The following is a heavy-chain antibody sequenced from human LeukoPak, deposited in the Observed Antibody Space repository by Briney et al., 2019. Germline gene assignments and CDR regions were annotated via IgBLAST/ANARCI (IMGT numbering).Heavy chain of an antibody. V-gene: IGHV3-23*01. CDR3: ARNPYDILTGFYKIPGGFDF. D-gene: IGHD3-9*01. Sequence: GGSLRLSCAASGFTFSSYGMTWVRQAPGKGLEWVSDISGSGGSTYYADSVKGRFTISRDNSKNTLYLQMNSLRAEDTAVYYCARNPYDILTGFYKIPGGFDFWGQGTLVTVSS. CDR1: GFTFSSYG. CDR2: ISGSGGST. J-gene: IGHJ4*02.